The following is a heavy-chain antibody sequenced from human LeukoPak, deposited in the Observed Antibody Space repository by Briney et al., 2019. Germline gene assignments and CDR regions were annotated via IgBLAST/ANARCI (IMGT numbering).Heavy chain of an antibody. D-gene: IGHD3-16*01. V-gene: IGHV1-24*01. J-gene: IGHJ5*02. CDR3: ATLMITQNWFDP. Sequence: ASVKVSCKVSGYTLTELSMHWVRQAPGKGLEWMGGFDPEDSETIYAQKFQGRVTMTEDTSTDTAYMELCSLRSEDTAVYYCATLMITQNWFDPWGQGTLVTVSS. CDR1: GYTLTELS. CDR2: FDPEDSET.